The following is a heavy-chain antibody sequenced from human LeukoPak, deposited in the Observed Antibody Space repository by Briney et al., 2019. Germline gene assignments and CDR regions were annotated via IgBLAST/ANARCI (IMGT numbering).Heavy chain of an antibody. J-gene: IGHJ4*02. CDR1: GDTFTSYD. CDR2: MNPNSGNT. CDR3: ARGQALRFLEWLPRPFDY. V-gene: IGHV1-8*01. D-gene: IGHD3-3*01. Sequence: ASVKVSCKASGDTFTSYDINWVRQATGQGLEWMGWMNPNSGNTGYAQKFQGRVTMTRNTSISTAYMELSSLRSEDTAVYYCARGQALRFLEWLPRPFDYWGQGTLVTVSS.